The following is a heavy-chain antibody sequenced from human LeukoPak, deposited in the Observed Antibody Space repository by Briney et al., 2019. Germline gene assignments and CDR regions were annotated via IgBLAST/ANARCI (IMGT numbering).Heavy chain of an antibody. CDR3: ARTITIFGVVPGDY. D-gene: IGHD3-3*01. V-gene: IGHV1-18*01. CDR2: ISAYNGNT. J-gene: IGHJ4*02. CDR1: GYTFTSYG. Sequence: ASVKVSCKASGYTFTSYGISWVRQAPGQGLEWMGWISAYNGNTNYAQKLRGRVTMTTDTSTSTAYMELRSLRSDDTAVYYCARTITIFGVVPGDYWGQGTLVTVSS.